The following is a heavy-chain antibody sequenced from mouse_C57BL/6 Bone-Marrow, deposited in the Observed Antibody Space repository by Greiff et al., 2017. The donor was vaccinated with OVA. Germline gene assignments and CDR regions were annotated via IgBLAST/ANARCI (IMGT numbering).Heavy chain of an antibody. V-gene: IGHV1-81*01. Sequence: VMLVESGAELARPGASVKLSCKASGYTFTSYGISWVKQRTGQGLEWIGEIYPRSGNTYYNEKFKGKATLTADKSSSTAYMELRSLTSEDSAVYFCAYYGSFAYWGQGTLVTVSA. CDR1: GYTFTSYG. D-gene: IGHD1-1*01. CDR2: IYPRSGNT. CDR3: AYYGSFAY. J-gene: IGHJ3*01.